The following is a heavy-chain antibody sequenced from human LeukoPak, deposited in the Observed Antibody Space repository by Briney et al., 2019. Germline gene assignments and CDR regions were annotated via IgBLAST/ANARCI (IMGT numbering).Heavy chain of an antibody. J-gene: IGHJ5*02. D-gene: IGHD3-10*01. Sequence: ASVKVSCKASGYTFTSYYMHWVRQAPGQGLEWMGIINPSGGSTSYAQKFQGRVTMTRDTSTSTVYMELSSLRSEDTAVYYCARCNYYGSGSYRPTSWFDPWGQGTLVTVSS. V-gene: IGHV1-46*01. CDR3: ARCNYYGSGSYRPTSWFDP. CDR1: GYTFTSYY. CDR2: INPSGGST.